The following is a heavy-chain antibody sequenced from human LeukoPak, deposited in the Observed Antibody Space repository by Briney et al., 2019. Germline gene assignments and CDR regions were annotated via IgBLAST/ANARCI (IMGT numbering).Heavy chain of an antibody. CDR2: IYYSGST. V-gene: IGHV4-39*07. Sequence: PSETLSLTCTVSGGSISSSGYYWGWIRQPPGKGLEWIGSIYYSGSTYYNPSLKSRVTISVDTSKNQFSLKLSSVTAADTAVYYCARDRITMVRGVRLFDYWGQGTLVTVSS. CDR1: GGSISSSGYY. J-gene: IGHJ4*02. D-gene: IGHD3-10*01. CDR3: ARDRITMVRGVRLFDY.